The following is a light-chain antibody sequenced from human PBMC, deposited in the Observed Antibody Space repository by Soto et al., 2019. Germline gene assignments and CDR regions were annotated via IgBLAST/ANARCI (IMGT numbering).Light chain of an antibody. CDR2: GAS. V-gene: IGKV3-15*01. CDR1: QSVGTY. Sequence: EIVMTQSPATLSVSPGERATLSCRASQSVGTYLAWYQQKPGQAPRILIYGASARAAGISPRFSGGGSGTEFTLSISSLQSEDFAVYHCQPYNDWPLTFGQGNKVGIK. J-gene: IGKJ1*01. CDR3: QPYNDWPLT.